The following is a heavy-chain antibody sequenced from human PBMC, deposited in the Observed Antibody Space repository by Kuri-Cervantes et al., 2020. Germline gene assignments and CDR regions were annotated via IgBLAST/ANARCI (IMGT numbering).Heavy chain of an antibody. V-gene: IGHV3-11*04. CDR2: ISSSGSTI. J-gene: IGHJ3*02. D-gene: IGHD2-15*01. CDR1: GFTFSDYY. Sequence: GGSLRLSCAASGFTFSDYYMSWIRQAPGKGLEWVSYISSSGSTIYYADSVKGRFTISRDNAKNSLYLQMNSLRAEDTAVYYCARVDIVVVVATNILSAFDMWGQGTMVTVSS. CDR3: ARVDIVVVVATNILSAFDM.